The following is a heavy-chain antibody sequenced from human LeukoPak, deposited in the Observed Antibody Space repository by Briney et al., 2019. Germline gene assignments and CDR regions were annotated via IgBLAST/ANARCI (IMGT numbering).Heavy chain of an antibody. CDR1: GYTFTSYG. CDR3: ARVSTNGDYTTFDY. J-gene: IGHJ4*02. V-gene: IGHV1-18*01. CDR2: ISAYYVIT. D-gene: IGHD4-17*01. Sequence: ASLKISCKASGYTFTSYGISSVRHAPRQGLVCIGWISAYYVITHYAQKLQGRVTMTTDTATSTAYMELRSLRSDDTAVYYCARVSTNGDYTTFDYWGQGTLVTVSS.